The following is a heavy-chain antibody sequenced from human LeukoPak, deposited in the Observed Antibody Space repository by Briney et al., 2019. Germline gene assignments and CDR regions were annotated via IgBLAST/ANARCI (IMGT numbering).Heavy chain of an antibody. J-gene: IGHJ3*02. Sequence: GGSLRLSCAASGFTFSNAWMSWVRQAPGKGLEWVSVIYSDGSTYYADSVKGRFTISRDNSKSTLYLQMNSLRAEDTAVYYCASRNYYDSSGYIDAFDIWGQGTMVTVSS. V-gene: IGHV3-53*01. CDR2: IYSDGST. D-gene: IGHD3-22*01. CDR1: GFTFSNAW. CDR3: ASRNYYDSSGYIDAFDI.